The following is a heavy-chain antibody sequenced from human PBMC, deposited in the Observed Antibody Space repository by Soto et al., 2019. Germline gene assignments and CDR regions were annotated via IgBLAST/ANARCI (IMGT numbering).Heavy chain of an antibody. D-gene: IGHD6-13*01. Sequence: PSETLSLTCTVSGGSISSSSYYWGWIRQPPGKGLEWFGSIYYSGSTYYNPSLKSRVTISVDTSKNQFSLKLSSVTAADTAVYYCARHHYSSSWTISNYYYYYMDVWGKGTTVTVSS. J-gene: IGHJ6*03. CDR3: ARHHYSSSWTISNYYYYYMDV. CDR2: IYYSGST. V-gene: IGHV4-39*01. CDR1: GGSISSSSYY.